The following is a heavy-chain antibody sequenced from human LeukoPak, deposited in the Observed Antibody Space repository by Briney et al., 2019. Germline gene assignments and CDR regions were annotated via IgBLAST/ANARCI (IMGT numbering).Heavy chain of an antibody. CDR2: ISGSGGDT. Sequence: PGGSLRLSCVGSGLTFSRSAMSWVRLAPGKGLEWVSGISGSGGDTYYTDSVKGRFTISRDNSGTTVSLQMNSLTTDDTAVYFCAKEGRLTVAAVVVENYFDYWGQGTPVIVSA. V-gene: IGHV3-23*01. CDR1: GLTFSRSA. J-gene: IGHJ4*02. CDR3: AKEGRLTVAAVVVENYFDY. D-gene: IGHD3-22*01.